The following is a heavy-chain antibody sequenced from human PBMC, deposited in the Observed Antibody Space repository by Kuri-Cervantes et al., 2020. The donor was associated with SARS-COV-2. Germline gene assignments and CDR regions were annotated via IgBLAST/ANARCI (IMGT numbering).Heavy chain of an antibody. CDR2: ISAYNGNT. J-gene: IGHJ6*02. CDR1: GYTFTSYG. D-gene: IGHD2-2*01. CDR3: ATCSSTSCYDYYYYGMDV. Sequence: ASVKVSCKAPGYTFTSYGISWVRQAPGQGLEWMGWISAYNGNTNYAQKLQGRVTMTTDTSTSTAYMELRSLRSDDTAVYYCATCSSTSCYDYYYYGMDVWGQGTTVTVSS. V-gene: IGHV1-18*01.